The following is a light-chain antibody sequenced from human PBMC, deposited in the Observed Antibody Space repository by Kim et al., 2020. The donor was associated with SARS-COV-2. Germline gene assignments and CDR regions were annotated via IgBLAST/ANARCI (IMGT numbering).Light chain of an antibody. Sequence: LSPGERATLSCRASQTVSSSYLGWYQQKPGQAPRLLFYGASNRATGIPDRVSGSGSGTDFTLTISRLEPEDFAVYYCQQCGGSTYTFGQGTKLEN. CDR1: QTVSSSY. V-gene: IGKV3-20*01. CDR2: GAS. J-gene: IGKJ2*01. CDR3: QQCGGSTYT.